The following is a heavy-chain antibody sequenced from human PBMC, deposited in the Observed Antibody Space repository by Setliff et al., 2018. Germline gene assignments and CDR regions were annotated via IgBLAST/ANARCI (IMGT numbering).Heavy chain of an antibody. CDR2: LDGDSGHI. D-gene: IGHD2-15*01. CDR1: GFTFSTYW. Sequence: PGGSLRLSCAASGFTFSTYWMSWVRQAPGKRLEWVSSLDGDSGHIYYADSLRGRFTISRDNAKNSLYLQMNRLRVEDTAVYYCARRIKEGNHFFDYWGQGTLVTVSS. CDR3: ARRIKEGNHFFDY. J-gene: IGHJ4*02. V-gene: IGHV3-21*01.